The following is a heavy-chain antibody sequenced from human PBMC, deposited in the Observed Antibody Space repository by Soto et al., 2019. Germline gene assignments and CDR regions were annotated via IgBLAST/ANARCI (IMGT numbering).Heavy chain of an antibody. CDR2: VWYDGSNK. J-gene: IGHJ6*02. CDR1: GFTFSSYG. CDR3: ARSYYYDSSGYYETGYYYYGMDV. D-gene: IGHD3-22*01. Sequence: LRLSCAASGFTFSSYGMHWVRQAPGKGLEWVAVVWYDGSNKYYADSVKGRFTISRDNSKNTLYLQMNSLRAEDTAVYYCARSYYYDSSGYYETGYYYYGMDVWGQGTTVTVSS. V-gene: IGHV3-33*01.